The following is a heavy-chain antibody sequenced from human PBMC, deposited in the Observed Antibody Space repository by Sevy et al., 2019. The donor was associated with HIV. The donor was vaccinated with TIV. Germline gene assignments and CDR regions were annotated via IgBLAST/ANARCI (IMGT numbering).Heavy chain of an antibody. CDR2: IRGDGTTT. J-gene: IGHJ4*02. CDR1: GFTFSNYW. Sequence: GESLKISCAASGFTFSNYWMHWVRQVPGKGPRWVSNIRGDGTTTVDADSVKGRFTISRDNAKKTLYLQMNNLRAEDTATYCCARYDYDSNFDYWGQGTLVTVSS. CDR3: ARYDYDSNFDY. D-gene: IGHD3-22*01. V-gene: IGHV3-74*01.